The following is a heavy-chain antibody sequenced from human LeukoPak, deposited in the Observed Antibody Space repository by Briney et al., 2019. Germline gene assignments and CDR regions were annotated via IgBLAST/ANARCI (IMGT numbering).Heavy chain of an antibody. J-gene: IGHJ6*03. CDR3: ARLRTLMLGFVGNYYYYYYMDV. V-gene: IGHV4-34*01. Sequence: SETLSLTCAVYGGSFSGYYWSWIRQPPGKGLEWIGEINHSGSTNYNPSLKSRVTISVDTSKNQFSLKLSSVTAADTAVYYCARLRTLMLGFVGNYYYYYYMDVWGKGTTVTVSS. D-gene: IGHD3-3*01. CDR1: GGSFSGYY. CDR2: INHSGST.